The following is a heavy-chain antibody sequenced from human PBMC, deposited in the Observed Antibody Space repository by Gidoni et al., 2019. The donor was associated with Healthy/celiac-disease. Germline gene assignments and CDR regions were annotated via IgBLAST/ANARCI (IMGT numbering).Heavy chain of an antibody. CDR3: ARVLRDYYGSGIDY. D-gene: IGHD3-10*01. J-gene: IGHJ4*02. V-gene: IGHV1-3*01. Sequence: GRVTITRDTSASTAYMELSSLRSEDTAVYYCARVLRDYYGSGIDYWGQGTLVTVSS.